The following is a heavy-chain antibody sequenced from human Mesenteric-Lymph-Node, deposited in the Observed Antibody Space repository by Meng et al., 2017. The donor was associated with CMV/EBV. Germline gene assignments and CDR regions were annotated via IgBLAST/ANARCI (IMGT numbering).Heavy chain of an antibody. CDR1: GFTFGSYV. V-gene: IGHV3-23*01. D-gene: IGHD3-16*01. CDR3: AKHGGS. CDR2: ISVSGGGT. Sequence: GGSLRLSCAASGFTFGSYVMSWVRQAPGKGLEWVSGISVSGGGTYYADSVKGRFTISRDNSKNTLFLQMNNLRAEDTALYYCAKHGGSWGQGTLVTVSS. J-gene: IGHJ4*02.